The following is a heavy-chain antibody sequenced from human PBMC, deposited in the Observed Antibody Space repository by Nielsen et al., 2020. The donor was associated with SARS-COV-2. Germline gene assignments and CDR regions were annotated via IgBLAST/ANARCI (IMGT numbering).Heavy chain of an antibody. D-gene: IGHD6-13*01. CDR3: ARGGGQQLVRCDY. Sequence: SETLSLTCTVSGGSISSSSYYWGWIRQPPGKGLEWIGSIYYSGSTYYNPSLKSRVTISVDTSKNQFSLKLSSVTAADTAVYYCARGGGQQLVRCDYWGQGTLVTVSS. CDR1: GGSISSSSYY. V-gene: IGHV4-39*01. CDR2: IYYSGST. J-gene: IGHJ4*02.